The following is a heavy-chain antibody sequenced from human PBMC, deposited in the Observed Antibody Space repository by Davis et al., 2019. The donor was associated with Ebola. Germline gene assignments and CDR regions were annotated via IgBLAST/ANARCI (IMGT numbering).Heavy chain of an antibody. V-gene: IGHV4-61*01. D-gene: IGHD6-19*01. CDR1: GGSVSSGSYY. CDR2: IYYSGST. Sequence: MPSETLSLTCTVSGGSVSSGSYYWSWIRQPPGKGLEWIGYIYYSGSTNYNPSLKSRVTISVDTSKNQFSLKLSSVTAADTAVYYCASVGSSGPDLDYGMDVWGQGTTVTVSS. J-gene: IGHJ6*02. CDR3: ASVGSSGPDLDYGMDV.